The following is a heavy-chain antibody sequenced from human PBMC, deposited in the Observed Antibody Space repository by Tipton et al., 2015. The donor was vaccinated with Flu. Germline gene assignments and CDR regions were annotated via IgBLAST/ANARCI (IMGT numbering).Heavy chain of an antibody. CDR3: ATEYRGGGNRYYCDY. J-gene: IGHJ4*02. CDR2: IYYSGST. D-gene: IGHD4-23*01. CDR1: GGSISGYY. Sequence: TLSLTCTVSGGSISGYYWTWIRQPPGKGLEWIGYIYYSGSTNYNPSLKSRVTISVDTSKNQFSLKLSSVTAAATAVYYCATEYRGGGNRYYCDYWGQGTLVTVSS. V-gene: IGHV4-59*01.